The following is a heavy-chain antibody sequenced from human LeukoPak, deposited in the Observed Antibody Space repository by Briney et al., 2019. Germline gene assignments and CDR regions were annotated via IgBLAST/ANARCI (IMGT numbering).Heavy chain of an antibody. V-gene: IGHV4-31*03. D-gene: IGHD3-22*01. CDR2: ICYSGST. CDR3: ASLHYYDSSGYYHDLDY. Sequence: SETLSLTCTVSGGSISSGGYYWSWIRQHPGKGLEWIMYICYSGSTYYNPSLKSRVTIFVDTSKNQFSLKLSCVTAADTAVYYCASLHYYDSSGYYHDLDYWGQGTLVTVSS. CDR1: GGSISSGGYY. J-gene: IGHJ4*02.